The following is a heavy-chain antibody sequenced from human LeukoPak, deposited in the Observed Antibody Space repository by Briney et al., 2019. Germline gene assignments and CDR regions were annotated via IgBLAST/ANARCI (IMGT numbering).Heavy chain of an antibody. CDR1: GGSFSGYY. V-gene: IGHV4-34*01. D-gene: IGHD2-8*01. Sequence: PSETLSLTCAVYGGSFSGYYWSWIRQPPGKGLEWIGEINHSGSTNYNPSLKSRVTISVDTSKNQFSLKLSSVTAADTAVYYCARGGMVHRFDYWGQGTLVTVSS. J-gene: IGHJ4*02. CDR3: ARGGMVHRFDY. CDR2: INHSGST.